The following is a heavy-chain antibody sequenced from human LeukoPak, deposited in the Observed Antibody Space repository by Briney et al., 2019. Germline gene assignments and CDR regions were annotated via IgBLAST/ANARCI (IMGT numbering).Heavy chain of an antibody. Sequence: SETLSLTSTVSGGSINSYYWSWIRQPPGKGLECIGYIHYTGSTNYNPSLKSRVTISVDTSKNQFSLKLSSVTAADTAVYFCARGPYSYDSSGAFDIWGQGTMVTVSS. V-gene: IGHV4-59*08. J-gene: IGHJ3*02. CDR3: ARGPYSYDSSGAFDI. D-gene: IGHD3-22*01. CDR1: GGSINSYY. CDR2: IHYTGST.